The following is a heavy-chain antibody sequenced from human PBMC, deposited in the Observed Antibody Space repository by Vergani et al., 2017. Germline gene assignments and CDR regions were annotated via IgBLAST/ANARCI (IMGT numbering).Heavy chain of an antibody. CDR3: ARALYYCSGSSCFIDAFDI. D-gene: IGHD2-15*01. V-gene: IGHV3-23*01. J-gene: IGHJ3*02. Sequence: EVQLLESGGGLVQPGGSLRLSCAASGFTFSSYAMSWVRQAPGKGLEWVSAISGSGGSTYYADSVKGRFTISRDNSKNTLYLQMNSLRAEDTAVYYCARALYYCSGSSCFIDAFDIWGQGTMVTVSS. CDR2: ISGSGGST. CDR1: GFTFSSYA.